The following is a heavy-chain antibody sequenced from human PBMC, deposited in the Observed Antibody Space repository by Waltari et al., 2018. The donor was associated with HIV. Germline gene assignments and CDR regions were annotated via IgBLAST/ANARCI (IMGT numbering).Heavy chain of an antibody. J-gene: IGHJ4*02. CDR2: IWYDGSNK. Sequence: QVQLVASGGGVVHPGSSLRLSCAASGFTFVSHGMHWVRQAPGKGLEWVAVIWYDGSNKYYADSVKGRFTISRDNSKNTLYLQMNSLRAEDTAVYYCAREDLLYCGGDCYPGDYWGQGTLVTVSS. D-gene: IGHD2-21*02. CDR1: GFTFVSHG. V-gene: IGHV3-33*01. CDR3: AREDLLYCGGDCYPGDY.